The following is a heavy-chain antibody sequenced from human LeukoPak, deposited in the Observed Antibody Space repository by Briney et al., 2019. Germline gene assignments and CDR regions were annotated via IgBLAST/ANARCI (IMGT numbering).Heavy chain of an antibody. D-gene: IGHD4-23*01. CDR2: ISYDGSNK. V-gene: IGHV3-30*04. J-gene: IGHJ6*02. CDR1: GFTFSSYA. CDR3: ARTDYGGNSVVAWAYYYGMDV. Sequence: GGSLRLSCAASGFTFSSYAMHWVRQAPGKGLEWVAVISYDGSNKYYADSVKGRFTISRDNSKNTLYLQMNSLRAEDTAVYYCARTDYGGNSVVAWAYYYGMDVWGQGTTVTVSS.